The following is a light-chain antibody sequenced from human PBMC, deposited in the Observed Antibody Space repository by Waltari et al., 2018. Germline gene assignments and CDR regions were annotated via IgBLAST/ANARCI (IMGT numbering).Light chain of an antibody. CDR2: EVS. J-gene: IGLJ1*01. V-gene: IGLV2-23*02. CDR1: SSDVGSHNL. CDR3: CSYAGSSTSV. Sequence: QSALTQPASVSGSPGQSITISCPGTSSDVGSHNLVSWYQQHPGKAPKLMIYEVSKRPSGVSNRFSGSKSGNTASLTISGLQAEDEANYYCCSYAGSSTSVFGTGTKVTVL.